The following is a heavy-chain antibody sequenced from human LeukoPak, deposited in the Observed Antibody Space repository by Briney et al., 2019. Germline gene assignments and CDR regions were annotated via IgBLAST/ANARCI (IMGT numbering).Heavy chain of an antibody. CDR1: GGSFSGYY. CDR3: ARAPRQWLVRLYFDL. V-gene: IGHV4-34*01. J-gene: IGHJ2*01. CDR2: INHSGST. Sequence: PSETLSLTCAVYGGSFSGYYWSWIRQPPGKGLEWIGEINHSGSTNYNPSLKSRVTISVDTSKNQFSLKLSSVTAADTAVYYCARAPRQWLVRLYFDLWGRGTLVTVSS. D-gene: IGHD6-19*01.